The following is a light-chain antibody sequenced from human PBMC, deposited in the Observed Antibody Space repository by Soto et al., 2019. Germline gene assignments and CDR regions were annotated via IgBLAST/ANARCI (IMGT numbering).Light chain of an antibody. Sequence: QSVRTQPASVSGSPGQSITVSCTGTSSDVGGHNYVSWFQQHPGQAPKLLIYEVTTRPSGVSTRFSGSKSGNTASLTISGLQAEDEADHHCSSYSSSGTLFVFGTGTKVTVL. V-gene: IGLV2-14*01. J-gene: IGLJ1*01. CDR3: SSYSSSGTLFV. CDR1: SSDVGGHNY. CDR2: EVT.